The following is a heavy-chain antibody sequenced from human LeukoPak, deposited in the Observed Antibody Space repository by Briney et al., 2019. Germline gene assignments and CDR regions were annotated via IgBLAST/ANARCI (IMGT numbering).Heavy chain of an antibody. V-gene: IGHV4-31*03. D-gene: IGHD3-9*01. CDR3: ARDLRILGAFDI. Sequence: SETLSLTCTVSGGSVSSGSYCWSWIRQPPGKGLEWIGYIYYSGSTYYNPSLKSRVIMSLDTSKKQFSLKLSSVTAADTAVYYCARDLRILGAFDIWGQGTMVTVSS. J-gene: IGHJ3*02. CDR2: IYYSGST. CDR1: GGSVSSGSYC.